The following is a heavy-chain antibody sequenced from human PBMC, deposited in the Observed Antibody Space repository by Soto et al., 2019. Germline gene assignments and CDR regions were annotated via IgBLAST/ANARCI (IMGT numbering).Heavy chain of an antibody. V-gene: IGHV3-48*02. D-gene: IGHD3-22*01. CDR1: GFTFSSYS. CDR3: ARDPPRGVYYDSSGYYHFSDFDY. J-gene: IGHJ4*02. Sequence: GGSLRLSCAASGFTFSSYSMNWVRQAPGKGLEWVSYISSSSTIYYADSVKGRFTISRDNAKNSLYLQMNSLRDEDTAVYYCARDPPRGVYYDSSGYYHFSDFDYWGQGTLVTVSS. CDR2: ISSSSTI.